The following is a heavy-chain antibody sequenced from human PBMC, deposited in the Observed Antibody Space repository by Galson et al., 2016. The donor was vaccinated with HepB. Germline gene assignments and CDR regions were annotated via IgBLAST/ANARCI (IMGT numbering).Heavy chain of an antibody. CDR3: AKHGLSAGDY. D-gene: IGHD3-10*01. V-gene: IGHV3-7*03. Sequence: SLRLSCAVSGFTVSSSYMNWVRQAPGKGLEWVANIRPDGRDGEYVDSDVKGRFTISRDNVKNSLYLQMSRLRSEDTAVYYCAKHGLSAGDYWGQGTLVTVSS. CDR1: GFTVSSSY. J-gene: IGHJ4*02. CDR2: IRPDGRDG.